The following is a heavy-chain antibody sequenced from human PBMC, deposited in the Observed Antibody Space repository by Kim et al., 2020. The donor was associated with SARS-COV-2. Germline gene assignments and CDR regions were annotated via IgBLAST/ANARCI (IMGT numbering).Heavy chain of an antibody. J-gene: IGHJ6*02. CDR1: GFTFSSYS. Sequence: GGSLRLSCAASGFTFSSYSMNWVRQAPGKGLEWVSSISSSSSYIYYADSVKGRFTISRDNAKNSLYLQMNSLRAEDTAVYYCASLHFLWFGDTDYYYGMDVWGQGTTVTVSS. D-gene: IGHD3-10*01. CDR3: ASLHFLWFGDTDYYYGMDV. V-gene: IGHV3-21*01. CDR2: ISSSSSYI.